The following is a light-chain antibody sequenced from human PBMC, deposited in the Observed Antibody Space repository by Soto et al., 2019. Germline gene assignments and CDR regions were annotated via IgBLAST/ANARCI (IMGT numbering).Light chain of an antibody. CDR1: QSVTSDF. CDR2: GPS. CDR3: QQYDASVPMYI. Sequence: EIVLTQSPGTLSLSPGERATLSCRASQSVTSDFLAWYQHKPGQAPRLLVYGPSTRATGIPDRFSGSGSGTDFSLTISRLEPEDFAVYYCQQYDASVPMYIFGQGTKLEIK. V-gene: IGKV3-20*01. J-gene: IGKJ2*01.